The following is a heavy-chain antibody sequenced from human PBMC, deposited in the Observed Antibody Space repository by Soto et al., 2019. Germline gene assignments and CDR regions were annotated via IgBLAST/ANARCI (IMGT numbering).Heavy chain of an antibody. CDR2: ISSGGSSR. CDR1: GFTFSSYE. Sequence: GGSLRLSCAASGFTFSSYEMNWVRQAPGKGLEWVSYISSGGSSRYYADSVKGRFTISRDNAKNSLYLQMNSLRAEDKAVYYYARDLGLTYYYYCMDDWGQGTTVTVSS. V-gene: IGHV3-48*03. D-gene: IGHD7-27*01. CDR3: ARDLGLTYYYYCMDD. J-gene: IGHJ6*02.